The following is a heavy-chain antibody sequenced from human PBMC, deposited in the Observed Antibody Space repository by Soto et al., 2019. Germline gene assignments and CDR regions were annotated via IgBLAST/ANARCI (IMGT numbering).Heavy chain of an antibody. V-gene: IGHV1-69*02. Sequence: QVQLVQSGAEVKKPGSSVKVSCKASGGTFSSYTISWVRQAPGQGLEWMGRIIPILGIANYAQKFQGRVTITADKSTSTAYMELSSLRSEDTAVYYCATTSGGYCSSTSCLSSDYWGQGTLVTVSS. CDR3: ATTSGGYCSSTSCLSSDY. CDR1: GGTFSSYT. CDR2: IIPILGIA. J-gene: IGHJ4*02. D-gene: IGHD2-2*01.